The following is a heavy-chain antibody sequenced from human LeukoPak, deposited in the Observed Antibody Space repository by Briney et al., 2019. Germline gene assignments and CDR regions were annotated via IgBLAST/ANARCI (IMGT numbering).Heavy chain of an antibody. Sequence: PGESLRLSCAASGFTFSSYPMHWVRQAPGKGLEWVAVISYDGSNKYYADSVKGRFTISRDNSKNTLYLQMNSLRAEDTAVYYCAKDPTPAIYDRAQGFDYWGQGTLATVSS. J-gene: IGHJ4*02. V-gene: IGHV3-30*04. CDR2: ISYDGSNK. CDR1: GFTFSSYP. D-gene: IGHD3-22*01. CDR3: AKDPTPAIYDRAQGFDY.